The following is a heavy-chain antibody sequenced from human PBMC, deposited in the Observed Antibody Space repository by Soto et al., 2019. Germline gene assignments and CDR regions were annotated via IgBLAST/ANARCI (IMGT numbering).Heavy chain of an antibody. CDR3: ARGDQLLLY. V-gene: IGHV4-61*01. CDR2: IYSSGRT. Sequence: SETLSLTYTVSGGSVSSGNYFWIWIRQPPGEGLEWIGYIYSSGRTNYNPSLKSRVTISIDTSKNQFSLKLTSVTAADTAVYYCARGDQLLLYWGQGTLVTVSS. CDR1: GGSVSSGNYF. J-gene: IGHJ4*02. D-gene: IGHD1-26*01.